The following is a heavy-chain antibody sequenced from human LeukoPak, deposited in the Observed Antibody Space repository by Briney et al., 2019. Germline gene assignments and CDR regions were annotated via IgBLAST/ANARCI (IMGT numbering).Heavy chain of an antibody. CDR1: GFTLINYA. Sequence: GGSLRLSCAASGFTLINYAMSWVRRAPGKGLEWVSTISGGAGSTYYADSVKGRFTISRDNSKNTLYLQMNSLRAEDTAVYYCATGGWIQLWFGDYWGQGTLVTVSS. CDR2: ISGGAGST. V-gene: IGHV3-23*01. CDR3: ATGGWIQLWFGDY. D-gene: IGHD5-18*01. J-gene: IGHJ4*02.